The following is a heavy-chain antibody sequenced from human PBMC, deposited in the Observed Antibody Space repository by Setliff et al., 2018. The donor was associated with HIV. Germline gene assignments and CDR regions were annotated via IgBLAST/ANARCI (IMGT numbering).Heavy chain of an antibody. CDR2: TYSSGST. J-gene: IGHJ5*02. CDR1: GGSISSDTYH. CDR3: ARGRTQWPNYNYFDP. V-gene: IGHV4-61*09. D-gene: IGHD6-19*01. Sequence: SETLSLTCTVSGGSISSDTYHYSWIRQPAGKGLEWIGQTYSSGSTKCNPSLKSRVTISVDTSKNQLSLTLSSVTAADTAMYYCARGRTQWPNYNYFDPWGLGTLVTVSS.